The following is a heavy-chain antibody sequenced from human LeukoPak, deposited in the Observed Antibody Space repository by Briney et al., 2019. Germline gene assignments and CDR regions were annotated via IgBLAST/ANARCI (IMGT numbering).Heavy chain of an antibody. Sequence: SETLSLTCTVSGGSISSYYWSWIRQPAGKGLEWNGRIYTSGSTNYNPSLKSRVTMSVDTSKNQFSLKLSSVTAADTAVYYCARDPPDYGGNGYFDYWGQGTLVTVSS. D-gene: IGHD4-23*01. CDR3: ARDPPDYGGNGYFDY. J-gene: IGHJ4*02. CDR1: GGSISSYY. V-gene: IGHV4-4*07. CDR2: IYTSGST.